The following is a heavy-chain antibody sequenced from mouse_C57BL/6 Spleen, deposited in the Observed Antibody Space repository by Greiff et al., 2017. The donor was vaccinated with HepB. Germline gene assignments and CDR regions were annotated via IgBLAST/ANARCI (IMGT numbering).Heavy chain of an antibody. J-gene: IGHJ4*01. CDR1: GYSFTGYY. Sequence: EVKLMESGPELVKPGASVKISCKASGYSFTGYYMNWVKQSPEKSLEWIGEINPSTGGTTYNQKFKAKATLTVDKSSSTAYMQLKSLTSEDSAVYYCARFNFYYAMDYWGQGTSVTVSS. V-gene: IGHV1-42*01. D-gene: IGHD1-3*01. CDR2: INPSTGGT. CDR3: ARFNFYYAMDY.